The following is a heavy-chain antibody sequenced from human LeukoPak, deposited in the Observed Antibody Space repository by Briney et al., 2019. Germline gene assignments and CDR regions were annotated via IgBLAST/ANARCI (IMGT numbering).Heavy chain of an antibody. CDR3: ASYILTGYYNGHDAFDI. V-gene: IGHV3-23*01. CDR2: ISGSGDNT. CDR1: GFSFGSYG. J-gene: IGHJ3*02. D-gene: IGHD3-9*01. Sequence: GGTLRLSCAASGFSFGSYGMSWVRQAPGKGLEWVSAISGSGDNTYYADSVKGRFTISRDNSKNTLYLQMNSLRAEDTAVYYCASYILTGYYNGHDAFDIWGQGTMVIVSS.